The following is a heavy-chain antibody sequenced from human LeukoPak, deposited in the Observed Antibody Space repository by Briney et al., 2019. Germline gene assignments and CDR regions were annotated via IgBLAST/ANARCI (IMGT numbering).Heavy chain of an antibody. CDR2: TYYRSKWYN. CDR1: GDSVSSNSAA. Sequence: SQTLSLTCALSGDSVSSNSAAWNWIRQSPSRGLEWPGRTYYRSKWYNDYAVSVKSRITINPDTSKNQFSLQLNSVTPEDTAVYYCARVGISPPRTSYYFDYWGQGTLVTVSS. J-gene: IGHJ4*02. V-gene: IGHV6-1*01. CDR3: ARVGISPPRTSYYFDY. D-gene: IGHD2-21*01.